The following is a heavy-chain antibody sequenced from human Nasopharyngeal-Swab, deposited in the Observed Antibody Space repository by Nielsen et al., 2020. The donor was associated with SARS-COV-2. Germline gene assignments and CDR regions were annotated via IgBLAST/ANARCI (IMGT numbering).Heavy chain of an antibody. Sequence: GGSLRLSCAASGFTFSSYAMSWVRQAPGQGLEWVSAISGSGGSTYYADSVKGRFTISRDNSKNTLDLQMNSLRAEDTAMYYCAKDRDSGDDSGEYYHYYGMDVWGQGTSVTVS. CDR2: ISGSGGST. J-gene: IGHJ6*02. D-gene: IGHD5-12*01. CDR1: GFTFSSYA. V-gene: IGHV3-23*01. CDR3: AKDRDSGDDSGEYYHYYGMDV.